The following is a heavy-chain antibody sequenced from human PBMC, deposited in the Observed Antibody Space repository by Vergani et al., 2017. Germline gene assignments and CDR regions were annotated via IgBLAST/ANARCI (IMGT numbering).Heavy chain of an antibody. CDR3: AREVYCSSSSCYVSDYYYGMDV. D-gene: IGHD2-2*01. J-gene: IGHJ6*02. CDR1: GFIFINYS. Sequence: EVQLVESGGGLVQPGGSLRLSCAASGFIFINYSMNWVRQAPGKGLEWVSYISSSSSTIYYADSVKGRFTISRDNAKNSLYLQMNSLRAEDTALYYCAREVYCSSSSCYVSDYYYGMDVWGQGTTVTVSS. V-gene: IGHV3-48*01. CDR2: ISSSSSTI.